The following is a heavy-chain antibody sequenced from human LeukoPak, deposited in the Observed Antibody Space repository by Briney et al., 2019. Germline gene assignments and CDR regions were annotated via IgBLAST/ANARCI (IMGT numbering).Heavy chain of an antibody. V-gene: IGHV4-34*01. CDR3: ARGFRGYTGYDWGHFDY. CDR1: GGSFSGYY. Sequence: PSETLSLTCAVYGGSFSGYYWSWIRQPPGKGLEWIGEINHSGSTNYNPSLKSRVTISVDTSKNQFSLKLSSVTAADTAVYYCARGFRGYTGYDWGHFDYWGQGTLVTVSS. D-gene: IGHD5-12*01. J-gene: IGHJ4*02. CDR2: INHSGST.